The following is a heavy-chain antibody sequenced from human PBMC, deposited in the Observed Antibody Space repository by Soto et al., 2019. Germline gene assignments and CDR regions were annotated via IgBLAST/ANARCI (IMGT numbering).Heavy chain of an antibody. Sequence: ASVKVSCKASGYTFASYGMSWVRQAPGQGLEWMGWISAYNDNTNYAQKFHGRVTLTTDTPTSTAYMELGSLRSDDTAVYYCARDLPYYDLSTGLSPVDDWGQGTMVTVSS. D-gene: IGHD3-9*01. CDR1: GYTFASYG. J-gene: IGHJ4*02. CDR3: ARDLPYYDLSTGLSPVDD. V-gene: IGHV1-18*04. CDR2: ISAYNDNT.